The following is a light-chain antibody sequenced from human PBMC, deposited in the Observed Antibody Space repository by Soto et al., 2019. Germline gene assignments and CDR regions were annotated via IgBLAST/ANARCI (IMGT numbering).Light chain of an antibody. J-gene: IGKJ4*01. CDR3: QEYYSSSRVA. CDR1: QSISYW. Sequence: DIQMTQSPSTLSASVGDRVTITCRASQSISYWLAWYQQKPGKAPNLLIYDASSLENGVPSRFSGSGSGTEFPLTISSLQPDDFATYYCQEYYSSSRVAFGGGTKV. V-gene: IGKV1-5*01. CDR2: DAS.